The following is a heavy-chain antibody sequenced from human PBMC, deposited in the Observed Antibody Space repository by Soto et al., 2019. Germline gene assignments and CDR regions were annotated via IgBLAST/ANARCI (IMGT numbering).Heavy chain of an antibody. J-gene: IGHJ5*02. CDR3: ARGYCSSTSCQGFDP. Sequence: SQTLSLTCAISGDSVSSNSAAWNWIRQSPSRGLEWLGRTYYRSKWYNDYTVSVKSRITINPDTSKNQFSLQLNSVTPEDTAVYYCARGYCSSTSCQGFDPWGQGTLVTVSS. D-gene: IGHD2-2*01. CDR1: GDSVSSNSAA. CDR2: TYYRSKWYN. V-gene: IGHV6-1*01.